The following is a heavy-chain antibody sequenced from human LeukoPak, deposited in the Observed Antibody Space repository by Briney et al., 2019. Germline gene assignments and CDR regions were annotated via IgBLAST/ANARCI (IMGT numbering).Heavy chain of an antibody. CDR2: IYYSGST. D-gene: IGHD6-19*01. V-gene: IGHV4-39*07. Sequence: SETLSLTCIVSSGSISSSNYYWGRIRQPPGKGLEWIGSIYYSGSTYYNPSLKSRVTISIDTSKKNFSLNLSSVTAADTAVYYCARINGWSGAQYYFDSWGQGTLVTVSS. J-gene: IGHJ4*02. CDR3: ARINGWSGAQYYFDS. CDR1: SGSISSSNYY.